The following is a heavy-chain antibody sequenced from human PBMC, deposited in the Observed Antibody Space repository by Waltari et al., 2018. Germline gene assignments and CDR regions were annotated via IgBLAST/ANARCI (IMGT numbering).Heavy chain of an antibody. CDR3: ARGYYSDYVFDH. D-gene: IGHD4-17*01. CDR1: GYIFTSYG. Sequence: QVQLVQSGGEVKNPGASVKVSCKASGYIFTSYGISWVRQAPGQSLEWMGWTSATNDDTNYVQRFQDRLTMTTDTSTNTAYMELRSLRSDDTAVYYCARGYYSDYVFDHWGQGTLVIVSS. V-gene: IGHV1-18*01. CDR2: TSATNDDT. J-gene: IGHJ4*02.